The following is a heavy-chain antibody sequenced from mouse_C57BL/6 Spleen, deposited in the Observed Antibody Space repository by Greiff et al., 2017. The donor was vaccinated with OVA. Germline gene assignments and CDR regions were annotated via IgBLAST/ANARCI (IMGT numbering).Heavy chain of an antibody. CDR2: IYPRSGNT. CDR3: ARPITTVVATDWFAY. D-gene: IGHD1-1*01. J-gene: IGHJ3*01. V-gene: IGHV1-81*01. Sequence: VKLQESGAELARPGASVKLSCKASGYTFTSYGISWVKQRTGQGLEWIGEIYPRSGNTYYNEKFKGKATLTADKSSSTAYMELRSLTSEDSAVYFCARPITTVVATDWFAYWGQGTLVTVSA. CDR1: GYTFTSYG.